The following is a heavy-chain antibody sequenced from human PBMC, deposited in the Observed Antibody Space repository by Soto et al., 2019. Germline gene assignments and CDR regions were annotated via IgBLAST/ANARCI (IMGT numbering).Heavy chain of an antibody. CDR2: IDYGGPA. V-gene: IGHV4-39*01. CDR1: SGSIRVTNVF. CDR3: ARITGRHLDS. D-gene: IGHD1-20*01. Sequence: PLETRSLACSVSSGSIRVTNVFWGWVRQPPGKGLGWIGNIDYGGPAYFSPSLATRVTFHADTSQHQFSLTLHSVTAPDTAVYYCARITGRHLDSWVQGILVTVS. J-gene: IGHJ4*02.